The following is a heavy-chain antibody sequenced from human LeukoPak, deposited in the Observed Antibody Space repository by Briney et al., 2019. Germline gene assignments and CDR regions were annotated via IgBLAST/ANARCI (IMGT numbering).Heavy chain of an antibody. D-gene: IGHD3-9*01. V-gene: IGHV3-74*01. CDR1: GFTFSSYW. Sequence: GESLRLSCAASGFTFSSYWIHWVRQPPGKGLVWVSGINSDGSSTSYADPVKGRFTISRDNAKNTLYLQMNSLRAEDTAVYYCARDRYDILTGYNPLGAFDSWGQGTMVTVSS. J-gene: IGHJ3*01. CDR3: ARDRYDILTGYNPLGAFDS. CDR2: INSDGSST.